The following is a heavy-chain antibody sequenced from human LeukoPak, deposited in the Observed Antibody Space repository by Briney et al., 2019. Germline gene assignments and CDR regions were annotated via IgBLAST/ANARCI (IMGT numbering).Heavy chain of an antibody. CDR3: ARSVLRFLEWGNYYMDV. CDR2: INPNSGGT. Sequence: GASVKVSCKASGYTFTGYYMHWVRQAPGQGLEWMGWINPNSGGTNYAQKFQGRVTMTRDTPISTAYMELSRLRSDDTAVYYCARSVLRFLEWGNYYMDVWGKGTTVTVSS. V-gene: IGHV1-2*02. D-gene: IGHD3-3*01. CDR1: GYTFTGYY. J-gene: IGHJ6*03.